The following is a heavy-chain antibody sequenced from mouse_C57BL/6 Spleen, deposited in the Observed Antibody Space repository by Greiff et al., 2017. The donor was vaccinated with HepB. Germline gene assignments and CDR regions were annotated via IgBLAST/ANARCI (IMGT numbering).Heavy chain of an antibody. Sequence: QVQLQQSGAELARPGASVKLSCKASGYTFTSYGISWVKQRTGQGLEWIGEIYPRSGNTYYNEKFKGKATLTADKSSSTAYMELRSLTSEDSAVYFCARKKNWDDWYFDVWGTGTTVTVSS. D-gene: IGHD4-1*01. J-gene: IGHJ1*03. CDR1: GYTFTSYG. CDR3: ARKKNWDDWYFDV. CDR2: IYPRSGNT. V-gene: IGHV1-81*01.